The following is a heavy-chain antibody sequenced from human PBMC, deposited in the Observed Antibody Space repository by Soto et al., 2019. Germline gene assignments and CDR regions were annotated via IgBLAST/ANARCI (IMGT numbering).Heavy chain of an antibody. CDR2: ISDSGGNT. CDR3: ATHDWNDENY. D-gene: IGHD1-1*01. J-gene: IGHJ4*02. Sequence: GGSLRLSCAASGFTFGSYAMSWVRQAPGKGLEWVSAISDSGGNTYYADSVKGRFTISRDNSKNTLYLQMNSLRAEDTAVYYCATHDWNDENYWGQGTLVTVSS. CDR1: GFTFGSYA. V-gene: IGHV3-23*01.